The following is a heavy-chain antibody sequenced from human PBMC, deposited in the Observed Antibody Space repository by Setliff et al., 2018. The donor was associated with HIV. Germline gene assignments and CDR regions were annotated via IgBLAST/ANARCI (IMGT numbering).Heavy chain of an antibody. D-gene: IGHD2-21*02. CDR2: INYAGVA. Sequence: TLSLTCGVDAWSLSGYFWVWVRQSPGRGLEWIGEINYAGVANYSPSLKSRVTMSIDTSKNQFSLKLSSVTAADTGIYFCARGGAVTVLGIPSYYSFYGLDKWGQGTTVTVSS. CDR1: AWSLSGYF. V-gene: IGHV4-34*01. J-gene: IGHJ6*02. CDR3: ARGGAVTVLGIPSYYSFYGLDK.